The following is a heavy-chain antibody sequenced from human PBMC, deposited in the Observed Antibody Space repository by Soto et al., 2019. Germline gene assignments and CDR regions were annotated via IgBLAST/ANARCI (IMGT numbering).Heavy chain of an antibody. V-gene: IGHV4-39*01. CDR1: GGSISSGRNF. Sequence: QMQLQESSPVLVKPSETLSLTCAVSGGSISSGRNFWGWIRQPPGKGLEWSGSIFSSGRSYYNPSLQSRDTVSIDTSINHISLRVNSVTDADTAVYYCARHRLFTLVDWSGYYMTLFERWRQGIRVT. CDR3: ARHRLFTLVDWSGYYMTLFER. CDR2: IFSSGRS. D-gene: IGHD3-3*01. J-gene: IGHJ5*02.